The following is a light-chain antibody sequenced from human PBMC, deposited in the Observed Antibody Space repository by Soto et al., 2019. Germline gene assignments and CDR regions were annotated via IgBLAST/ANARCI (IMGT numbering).Light chain of an antibody. Sequence: QSVLIQPASVTGSPGQSITVSCTGTGSDGGVYNYVSWYQHHPGKAPKLMIFDVSNRPSGVSNRFSGSKSGNTASLTISGLQPEDEADYYCSSYTTSNTRQIVFGTGTKVTVL. CDR2: DVS. CDR3: SSYTTSNTRQIV. J-gene: IGLJ1*01. CDR1: GSDGGVYNY. V-gene: IGLV2-14*03.